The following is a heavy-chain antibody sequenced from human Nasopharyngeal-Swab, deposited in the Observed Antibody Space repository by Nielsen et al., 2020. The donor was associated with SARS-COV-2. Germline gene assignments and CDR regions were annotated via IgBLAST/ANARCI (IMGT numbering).Heavy chain of an antibody. CDR1: GYSISSGYY. V-gene: IGHV4-38-2*02. CDR3: ARGGYVGY. Sequence: SETLSLTCTVSGYSISSGYYWGWIRQPPGKGLEWIGSIYHSGSTYYNPSLKSRVTISVDTSKNQFSLKLSSVTAADTAVYYCARGGYVGYWGQGTLVTVSS. J-gene: IGHJ4*02. CDR2: IYHSGST. D-gene: IGHD5-12*01.